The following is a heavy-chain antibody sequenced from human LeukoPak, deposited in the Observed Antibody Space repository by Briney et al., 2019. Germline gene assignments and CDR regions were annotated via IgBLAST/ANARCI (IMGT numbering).Heavy chain of an antibody. CDR2: IYYSGST. CDR3: ARDSGPYDSSGYSWFDP. J-gene: IGHJ5*02. D-gene: IGHD3-22*01. CDR1: GGSISSYY. V-gene: IGHV4-59*01. Sequence: SETLSLTCTVSGGSISSYYWSWIRQPPGKGLEWIGYIYYSGSTNYNPSLKSRVTISVDTSKNQFSLKLSSVTAADTAVYYCARDSGPYDSSGYSWFDPWGQGTLVTVSS.